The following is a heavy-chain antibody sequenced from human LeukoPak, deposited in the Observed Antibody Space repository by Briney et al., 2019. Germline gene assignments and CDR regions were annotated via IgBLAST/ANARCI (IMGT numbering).Heavy chain of an antibody. D-gene: IGHD1/OR15-1a*01. CDR1: GYTFTDYG. J-gene: IGHJ4*02. V-gene: IGHV3-30*02. CDR3: AKEGTASKPSDLDY. CDR2: IRYDGTIK. Sequence: GSLRLSCAASGYTFTDYGMHWVRQAPGKGLEWVTFIRYDGTIKYYSDSVKGRFAISRDSSQNTLFLQMNGLRPEDTAVYYCAKEGTASKPSDLDYWGQGTLVTVSS.